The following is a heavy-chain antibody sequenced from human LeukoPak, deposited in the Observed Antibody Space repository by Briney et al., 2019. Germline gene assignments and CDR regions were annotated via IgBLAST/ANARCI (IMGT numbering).Heavy chain of an antibody. CDR2: IYYSGST. CDR1: GGSISSYY. J-gene: IGHJ4*02. CDR3: ARAGVGATYYFDY. D-gene: IGHD1-26*01. V-gene: IGHV4-59*01. Sequence: KSSETQSLTCTVSGGSISSYYWSWIRQPPGKGLEWIGYIYYSGSTNYNPSLKSRVTISVDTSKNQFSLKLSSVTAADTAVYYCARAGVGATYYFDYWGQGTLVTVSS.